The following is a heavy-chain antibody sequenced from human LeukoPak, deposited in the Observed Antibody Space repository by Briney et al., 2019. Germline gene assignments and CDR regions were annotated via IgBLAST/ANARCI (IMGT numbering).Heavy chain of an antibody. Sequence: ASVKVSCKASGYTFTGYYMHWVRQAPGQGLEWMGWINPNSGGTNYAQKFQGRVTMTRDTSISTAYMELSRLRSDDTAVYYCARSVLLCFGESPPYTFDYWGQGTLVTVSS. CDR2: INPNSGGT. CDR1: GYTFTGYY. J-gene: IGHJ4*02. D-gene: IGHD3-10*01. CDR3: ARSVLLCFGESPPYTFDY. V-gene: IGHV1-2*02.